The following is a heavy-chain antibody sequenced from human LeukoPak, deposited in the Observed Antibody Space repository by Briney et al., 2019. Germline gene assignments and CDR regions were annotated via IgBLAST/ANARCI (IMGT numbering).Heavy chain of an antibody. CDR2: INHSGST. D-gene: IGHD3-22*01. CDR1: GFTFSSYS. V-gene: IGHV4-34*01. CDR3: ARALYYYDSSGYSGLDY. J-gene: IGHJ4*02. Sequence: GSLRLSCAASGFTFSSYSMNWVRQPPGKGLEWIGEINHSGSTNYNPSLKSRVTISVDTSKNQFSLKLSSVTAADTAVYYCARALYYYDSSGYSGLDYWGQGTLVTVSS.